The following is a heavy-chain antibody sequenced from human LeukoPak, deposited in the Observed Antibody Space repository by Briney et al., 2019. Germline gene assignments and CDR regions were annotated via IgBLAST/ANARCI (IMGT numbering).Heavy chain of an antibody. Sequence: GGSLRLSCAASGFTFSSYAMHWVRQAPGKGLEWVAVISYDGSNKYYADSVKGRFTISRDNSKNTLYLQMNSLRAEDTAVYYCARVATSSSWYYWFDPWGQGTLVTVSS. CDR1: GFTFSSYA. J-gene: IGHJ5*02. CDR3: ARVATSSSWYYWFDP. V-gene: IGHV3-30*01. D-gene: IGHD6-13*01. CDR2: ISYDGSNK.